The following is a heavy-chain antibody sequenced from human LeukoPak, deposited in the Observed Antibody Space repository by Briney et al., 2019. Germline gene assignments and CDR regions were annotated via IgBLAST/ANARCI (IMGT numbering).Heavy chain of an antibody. CDR1: GYTFTSYD. V-gene: IGHV1-2*02. CDR2: INPNSGGT. J-gene: IGHJ4*02. CDR3: ARGRPPLYDSSPLPDY. D-gene: IGHD3-22*01. Sequence: VASVKVSCKASGYTFTSYDINWLRQAPGQGLEWMGWINPNSGGTNYAQKFQGRVTMTRDTSISTAYMELSRLRSDDTAVYYCARGRPPLYDSSPLPDYWGQGTLVTVSS.